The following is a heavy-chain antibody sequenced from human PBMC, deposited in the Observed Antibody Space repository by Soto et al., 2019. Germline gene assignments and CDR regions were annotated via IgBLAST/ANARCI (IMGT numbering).Heavy chain of an antibody. Sequence: PGGSLRLSCAASGFTFSSYSMNWVRQAQGKGLEWVSSISSSSSYIYYADSVEGRFTISRDNAKNSLYLQMNSLRAEDTAVYYCARVPAAIRLKAAPWYNTGAFDIWGQGTLVTVSS. V-gene: IGHV3-21*01. CDR2: ISSSSSYI. D-gene: IGHD2-2*01. J-gene: IGHJ4*02. CDR1: GFTFSSYS. CDR3: ARVPAAIRLKAAPWYNTGAFDI.